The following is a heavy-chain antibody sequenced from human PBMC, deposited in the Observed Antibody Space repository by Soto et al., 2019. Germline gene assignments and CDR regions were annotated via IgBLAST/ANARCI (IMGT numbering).Heavy chain of an antibody. D-gene: IGHD6-13*01. CDR2: ISYDGSNK. Sequence: GGSLRLSCAASGFTFSSYGMHWVRQAPGKGLEWVAVISYDGSNKYYADSVKGRFTISRDNSKNTLYLQMNSLRAEDTAVYYCAKAQRYSSSWGGYYYYGMDVWGQGTTVTVSS. CDR3: AKAQRYSSSWGGYYYYGMDV. J-gene: IGHJ6*02. V-gene: IGHV3-30*18. CDR1: GFTFSSYG.